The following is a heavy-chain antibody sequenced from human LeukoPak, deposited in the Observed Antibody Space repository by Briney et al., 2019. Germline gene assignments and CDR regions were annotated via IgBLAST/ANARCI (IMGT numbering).Heavy chain of an antibody. J-gene: IGHJ4*02. D-gene: IGHD3-22*01. CDR2: FDPEDGET. CDR3: ARGRGNYDSSGFDY. Sequence: ASVKVSCKVSGHTLTEFSMHWVRQAPGKRLEWMGRFDPEDGETIYAQKFQGRVTMTADTSTDTAYMELSSLRSEDTAVYFCARGRGNYDSSGFDYWGQGTLVTVSS. CDR1: GHTLTEFS. V-gene: IGHV1-24*01.